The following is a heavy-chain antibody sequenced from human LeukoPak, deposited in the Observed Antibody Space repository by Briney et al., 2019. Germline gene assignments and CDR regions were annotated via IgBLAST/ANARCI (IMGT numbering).Heavy chain of an antibody. Sequence: ASVKVSCKASGYTFTSYAMNWVRQAPGQGLEWMGWINTNTGNPTYAQGFTGRFVFSLDTSVSTAYLQISSLKAEDTAVYYCSRWYIYDSSGYRRAFDYWGQGTLVTVSS. CDR3: SRWYIYDSSGYRRAFDY. D-gene: IGHD3-22*01. CDR1: GYTFTSYA. V-gene: IGHV7-4-1*02. J-gene: IGHJ4*02. CDR2: INTNTGNP.